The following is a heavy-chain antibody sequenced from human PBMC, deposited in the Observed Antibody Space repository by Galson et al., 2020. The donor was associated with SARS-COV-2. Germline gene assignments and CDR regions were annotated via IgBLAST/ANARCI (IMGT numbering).Heavy chain of an antibody. D-gene: IGHD1-26*01. CDR1: GFTFSSYA. CDR3: ARPGSGSYYSAFDI. V-gene: IGHV3-30*04. Sequence: GGSLRLSCAASGFTFSSYAMHWVRQAPGKGLEWVAVISYDGSNKYYADSVKGRFTISRDNSKNTLYLQMNSLRAEDTAVYYCARPGSGSYYSAFDIWGQGTMVTVSS. J-gene: IGHJ3*02. CDR2: ISYDGSNK.